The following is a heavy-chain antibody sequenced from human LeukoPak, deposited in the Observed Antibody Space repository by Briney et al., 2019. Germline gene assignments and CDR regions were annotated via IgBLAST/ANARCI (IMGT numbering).Heavy chain of an antibody. CDR2: SIPIFGTA. V-gene: IGHV1-69*13. CDR1: GGTLSSYA. Sequence: SVKVSCKASGGTLSSYAISWVRQAPGQGLEWMGGSIPIFGTANYAQKFQGRVTITADESTSTAYMELSSLRSEDTAVYYCERGAQHDYVWGSYRSFDYWGQGTLVTVSS. D-gene: IGHD3-16*02. CDR3: ERGAQHDYVWGSYRSFDY. J-gene: IGHJ4*02.